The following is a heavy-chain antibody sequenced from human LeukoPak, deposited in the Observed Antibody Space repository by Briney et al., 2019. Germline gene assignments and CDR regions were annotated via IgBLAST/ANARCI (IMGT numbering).Heavy chain of an antibody. Sequence: GGSLRLSCAASGFTFSSAWMGWVRQAPGKGLEWVSSISSSSSYIYYADSVKGRFTISRDNAKNSLYLQMNSPRAEDTAVYYCARDLAPFRGSMDVWGQGTTVTVSS. V-gene: IGHV3-21*01. CDR3: ARDLAPFRGSMDV. D-gene: IGHD3-3*02. J-gene: IGHJ6*02. CDR2: ISSSSSYI. CDR1: GFTFSSAW.